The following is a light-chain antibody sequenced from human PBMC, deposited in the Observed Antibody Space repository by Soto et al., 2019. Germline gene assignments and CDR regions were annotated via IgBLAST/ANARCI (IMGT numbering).Light chain of an antibody. CDR3: QQISRYPVT. V-gene: IGKV1-9*01. CDR1: QGISNH. J-gene: IGKJ4*01. CDR2: SAS. Sequence: DIQLTQSPAFLSTSVGDKVTITCRASQGISNHLAWYQQKPGKAPNLLVYSASTMQSGVPSRFSGSGSGTEFTLTISSLQPEDFATYSCQQISRYPVTFGGGTKVEIQ.